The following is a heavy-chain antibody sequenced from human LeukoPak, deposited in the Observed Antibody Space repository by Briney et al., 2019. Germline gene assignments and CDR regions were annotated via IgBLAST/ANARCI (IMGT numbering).Heavy chain of an antibody. CDR3: ARDLGAVVPAAIYYYYGMDV. CDR1: GFTFSSYW. CDR2: IKQDGSEK. V-gene: IGHV3-7*01. Sequence: PGGSLRLSCAASGFTFSSYWMSWVRQAPGKGLEWVANIKQDGSEKYYVDSVKGRFTISRDNAKNSLYLQMNSLRAEDTAVYYCARDLGAVVPAAIYYYYGMDVWGQGTTVTVSS. D-gene: IGHD2-2*01. J-gene: IGHJ6*02.